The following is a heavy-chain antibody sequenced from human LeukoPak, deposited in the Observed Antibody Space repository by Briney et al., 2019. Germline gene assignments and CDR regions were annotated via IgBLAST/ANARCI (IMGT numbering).Heavy chain of an antibody. J-gene: IGHJ3*02. CDR3: ARHGGATMVRGVLVDAFDI. Sequence: SETLSLTCTVSGASISSYYWSWMRQPPGKGLEWIGYIFYSGSTNYNPSLKSRVTISVDMSKNQFSLKLRSVTAADTAVYYCARHGGATMVRGVLVDAFDIWGQGTMVTVSS. V-gene: IGHV4-59*08. CDR2: IFYSGST. D-gene: IGHD3-10*01. CDR1: GASISSYY.